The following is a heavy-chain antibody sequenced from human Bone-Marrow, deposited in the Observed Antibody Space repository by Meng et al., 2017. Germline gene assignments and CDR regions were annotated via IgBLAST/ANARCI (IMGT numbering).Heavy chain of an antibody. CDR3: ANHYDFWSCYYRTTHFDY. CDR1: GFTLSSYA. J-gene: IGHJ4*02. D-gene: IGHD3-3*01. V-gene: IGHV3-23*01. Sequence: GESLKISCAASGFTLSSYAKAPGKGLEWVSPISGNDGSTYHADSVQGRFTISRDNSKTALYLQMNSLRAEDTAVYYCANHYDFWSCYYRTTHFDYWGQGTLVTVSS. CDR2: ISGNDGST.